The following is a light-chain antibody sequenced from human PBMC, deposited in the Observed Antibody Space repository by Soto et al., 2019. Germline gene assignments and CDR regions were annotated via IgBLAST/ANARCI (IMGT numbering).Light chain of an antibody. J-gene: IGLJ1*01. CDR3: QSYDSSLSGFV. Sequence: QSVLTQSPSVSGAPGQRVTISCTGSSSNIGASYDVHWYQQVPGTAPKLLIYGNNNRPSGVPDRFSGSKSGTSASLAITGLQAEDEADYYCQSYDSSLSGFVFATGTQLTVL. CDR2: GNN. V-gene: IGLV1-40*01. CDR1: SSNIGASYD.